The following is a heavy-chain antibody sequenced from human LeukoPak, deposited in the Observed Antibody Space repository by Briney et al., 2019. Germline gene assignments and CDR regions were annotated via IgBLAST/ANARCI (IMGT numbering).Heavy chain of an antibody. D-gene: IGHD3-10*01. V-gene: IGHV3-7*01. J-gene: IGHJ5*02. CDR2: IKQDGSEK. CDR1: RFTFTNYW. Sequence: GGSLRLSCTASRFTFTNYWMSCVRQAPGKGLERVANIKQDGSEKYYQDSVKGRLTISRDNANNSLYLQMNSLRGEDTAIYYCARDRPHYGKPNLLDPWGKGNLVTASS. CDR3: ARDRPHYGKPNLLDP.